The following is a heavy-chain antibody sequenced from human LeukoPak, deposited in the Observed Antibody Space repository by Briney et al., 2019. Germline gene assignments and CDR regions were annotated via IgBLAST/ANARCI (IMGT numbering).Heavy chain of an antibody. CDR1: GFTFSGYT. J-gene: IGHJ3*02. CDR2: ISSSSSFM. Sequence: GGSLRLSCAASGFTFSGYTMNWVRQAPGKGLEWVSSISSSSSFMYYADAVKGRFTISRDNAENSLHLQMNSLRAEDTAVYYCARSLIAAVGTGAFDIWGQGTMVTVSS. CDR3: ARSLIAAVGTGAFDI. V-gene: IGHV3-21*01. D-gene: IGHD6-13*01.